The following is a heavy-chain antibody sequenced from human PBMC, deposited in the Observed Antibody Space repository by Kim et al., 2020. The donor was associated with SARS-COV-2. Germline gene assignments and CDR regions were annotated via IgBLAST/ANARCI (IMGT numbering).Heavy chain of an antibody. CDR2: IWYDGSNK. CDR1: GFTFSSYG. D-gene: IGHD2-15*01. J-gene: IGHJ6*02. CDR3: AREGYCSGGSCYSGYYYGMDV. Sequence: GGSLRLSCAASGFTFSSYGLHWVRQAPGKGLEWVAVIWYDGSNKYYADSVKGLFTISRDNSKNTLYLQMNSLRDEDTAVYYCAREGYCSGGSCYSGYYYGMDVWGQGTTVTVSS. V-gene: IGHV3-33*01.